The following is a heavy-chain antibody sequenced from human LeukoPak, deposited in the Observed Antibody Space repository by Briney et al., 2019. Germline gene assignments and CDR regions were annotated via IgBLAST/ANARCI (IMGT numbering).Heavy chain of an antibody. CDR1: GFTFSSYA. CDR2: ISYDGSNK. Sequence: GSLRLSCAASGFTFSSYAMHWVRQAPGRGLEWVAVISYDGSNKYYADSVKGRFTISRDNSKNTLYLQMSSLRAEDTAVYYCAREPGPRTSNYYGSGSYYSNWFDPWGQGTLVTVSS. D-gene: IGHD3-10*01. J-gene: IGHJ5*02. CDR3: AREPGPRTSNYYGSGSYYSNWFDP. V-gene: IGHV3-30-3*01.